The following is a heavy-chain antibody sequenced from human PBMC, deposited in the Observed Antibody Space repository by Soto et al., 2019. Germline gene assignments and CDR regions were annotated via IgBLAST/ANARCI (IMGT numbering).Heavy chain of an antibody. Sequence: TLXLTCTVSGGSISSVCYYCSWIRQHPGKGLEWIGYIYYSGSTYYNPSLKSRVTISVDTSKNQFSLKLSSVTAADTAVYYCARDLYCSSTSCFYYYGMDVWGQGTTVTVSS. CDR3: ARDLYCSSTSCFYYYGMDV. J-gene: IGHJ6*02. CDR1: GGSISSVCYY. CDR2: IYYSGST. D-gene: IGHD2-2*01. V-gene: IGHV4-31*03.